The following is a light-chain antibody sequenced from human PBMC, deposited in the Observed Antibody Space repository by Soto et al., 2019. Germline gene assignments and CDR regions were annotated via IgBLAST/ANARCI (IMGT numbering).Light chain of an antibody. CDR1: SSDVGTYNY. CDR2: DVS. Sequence: QSALTQPRSVSGPPGQSVSISCSGTSSDVGTYNYVSWYQQHPGIAPKLMIYDVSKRPSGVPDRFSGSKSGNTASLTISVLQAEDEADYYCCSYAGGYTHAVFGGGTKLTVL. V-gene: IGLV2-11*01. J-gene: IGLJ2*01. CDR3: CSYAGGYTHAV.